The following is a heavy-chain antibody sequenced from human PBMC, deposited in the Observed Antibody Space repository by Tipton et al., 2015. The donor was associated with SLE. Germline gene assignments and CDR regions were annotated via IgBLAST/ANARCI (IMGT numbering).Heavy chain of an antibody. CDR2: INHSGST. Sequence: TLSLTCAVYGGSFSGYYWSWICQSPGKGLEWIGDINHSGSTNYNPSLKSRVTISVDTSKNQFSLRLSSVTAADTAVYYCARAPGLERSYYYFYYIDVWGKGTPVTVSS. V-gene: IGHV4-34*01. J-gene: IGHJ6*03. CDR3: ARAPGLERSYYYFYYIDV. D-gene: IGHD1-1*01. CDR1: GGSFSGYY.